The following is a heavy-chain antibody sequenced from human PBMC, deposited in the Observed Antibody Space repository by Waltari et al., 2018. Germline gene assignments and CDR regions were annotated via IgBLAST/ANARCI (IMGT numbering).Heavy chain of an antibody. D-gene: IGHD2-15*01. CDR2: VHVSGKT. J-gene: IGHJ4*02. CDR3: ARDRGRGLYRDS. Sequence: WVSWVGQSPGKGLEWIGQVHVSGKTNYNPSLESRVSISKDTSNKQFSLKLTFATAADTAVYYCARDRGRGLYRDSWGQGILVTVSP. V-gene: IGHV4-4*02. CDR1: W.